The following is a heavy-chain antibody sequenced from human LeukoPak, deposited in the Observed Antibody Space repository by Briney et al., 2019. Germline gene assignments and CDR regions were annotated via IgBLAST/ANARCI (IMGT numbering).Heavy chain of an antibody. CDR3: AKDRLSIALSAIDY. D-gene: IGHD2-21*01. V-gene: IGHV3-23*01. CDR1: GFTFSSYA. CDR2: ISGSGGST. J-gene: IGHJ4*02. Sequence: GGSLRLSCAASGFTFSSYAMNWVRQAPGKGLEWVSAISGSGGSTYSADSVKGRFTISRDNSKNTLYLQMNSLRAEDTAVYYCAKDRLSIALSAIDYRGQGTLVTVSS.